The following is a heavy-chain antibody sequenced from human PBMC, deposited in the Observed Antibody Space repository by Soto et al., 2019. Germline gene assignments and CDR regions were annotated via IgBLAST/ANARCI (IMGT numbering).Heavy chain of an antibody. CDR1: GYTFTSYG. Sequence: ASVKVSCKASGYTFTSYGISWVRQAPGQGLEWMGWISAYNGNTNYAQKLQGRVTMTTDTSTSTAYMELRSLRSDDTAVYSCAKDGLCASCSSSCHTHYWGPGTLVTVSS. J-gene: IGHJ4*02. CDR3: AKDGLCASCSSSCHTHY. V-gene: IGHV1-18*01. D-gene: IGHD2-2*02. CDR2: ISAYNGNT.